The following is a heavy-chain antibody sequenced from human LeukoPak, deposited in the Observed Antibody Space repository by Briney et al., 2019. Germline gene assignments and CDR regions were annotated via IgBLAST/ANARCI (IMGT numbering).Heavy chain of an antibody. Sequence: ASVKVSCKASGYTFTSYYMHWVRQAPGQGLEWMGIINPSGGSTSYAQKFQGRVTMTRDTSTSTVYMELSSLRSEDTAVYYSARVGEGYCSGGSCPFDYWGQGTLVTVSS. CDR1: GYTFTSYY. D-gene: IGHD2-15*01. CDR2: INPSGGST. J-gene: IGHJ4*02. V-gene: IGHV1-46*01. CDR3: ARVGEGYCSGGSCPFDY.